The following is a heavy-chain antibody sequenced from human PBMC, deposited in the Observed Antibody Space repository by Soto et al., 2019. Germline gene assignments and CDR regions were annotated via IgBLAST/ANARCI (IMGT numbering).Heavy chain of an antibody. CDR1: GGSISSYY. Sequence: SETLSLTCTVSGGSISSYYWSWIRQPPGKGLEWIGYIYYSGSTNYNPSLKSRVTISVDTSKNQFSLKLSSVTAADTAVYYCAGSWGFYYFDYWRQGTLVTVSS. CDR2: IYYSGST. J-gene: IGHJ4*02. V-gene: IGHV4-59*01. D-gene: IGHD7-27*01. CDR3: AGSWGFYYFDY.